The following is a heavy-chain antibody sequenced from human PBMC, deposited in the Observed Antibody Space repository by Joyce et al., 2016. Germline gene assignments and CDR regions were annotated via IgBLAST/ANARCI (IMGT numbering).Heavy chain of an antibody. Sequence: QVQLVESGGGVVQPGRSLRLSCAASGFTFSSYAFHWVRQPSGKGLEWVAGISYDGSNEYYAEFVEGRFTISRDNSKSTLYLQMNSLRAEDTAVYYCVREAYYDSSTYYADAFDIWGQGTLATVSS. CDR2: ISYDGSNE. D-gene: IGHD3-22*01. CDR3: VREAYYDSSTYYADAFDI. V-gene: IGHV3-30*04. CDR1: GFTFSSYA. J-gene: IGHJ3*02.